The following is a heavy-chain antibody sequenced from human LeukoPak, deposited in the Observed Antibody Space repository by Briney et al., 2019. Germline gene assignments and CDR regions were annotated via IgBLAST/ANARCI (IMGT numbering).Heavy chain of an antibody. CDR1: GYTFTSYG. D-gene: IGHD2-2*01. V-gene: IGHV1-18*01. Sequence: ASVKVSCKASGYTFTSYGISWVRQAPGQGLEWMGWISAYNGNTNYAQKLQGRVTMTTDTSTSTAYMELRSLRSDDTAVYYCASAVVPAADYYYYYYYMDVWGKGTTVTVSS. J-gene: IGHJ6*03. CDR3: ASAVVPAADYYYYYYYMDV. CDR2: ISAYNGNT.